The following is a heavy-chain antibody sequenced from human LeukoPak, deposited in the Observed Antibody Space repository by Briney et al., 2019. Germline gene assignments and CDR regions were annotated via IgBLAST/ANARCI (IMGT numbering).Heavy chain of an antibody. D-gene: IGHD3-22*01. V-gene: IGHV1-24*01. CDR1: GYTLTELS. CDR3: ATVPYRHMIVVNYFDY. CDR2: FDPEDGET. J-gene: IGHJ4*02. Sequence: ASVKVPCKVSGYTLTELSMHWVRQAPGKGLEWMGGFDPEDGETIYAQKFQGRVTMTEDTSTDTAYMELSSLRSEDTAVYYCATVPYRHMIVVNYFDYWGQGTLVTVSS.